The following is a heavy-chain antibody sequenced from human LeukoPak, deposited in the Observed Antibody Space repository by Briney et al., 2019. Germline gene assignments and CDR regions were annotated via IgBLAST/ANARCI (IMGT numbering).Heavy chain of an antibody. V-gene: IGHV4-59*01. J-gene: IGHJ4*02. CDR2: ISYSGST. CDR1: GVSISGYY. CDR3: ARADYGAPFDY. D-gene: IGHD4-17*01. Sequence: SETLSLTCTVSGVSISGYYWSWIRQPPGKGLEWIGYISYSGSTNYNPSLKSRVTISVDTSKNQFSLRLSSVTAADTAVYYCARADYGAPFDYWGQGTLVTVSS.